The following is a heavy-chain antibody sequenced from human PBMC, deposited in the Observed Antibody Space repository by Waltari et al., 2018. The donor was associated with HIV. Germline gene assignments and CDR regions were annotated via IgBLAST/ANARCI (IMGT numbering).Heavy chain of an antibody. V-gene: IGHV4-34*01. J-gene: IGHJ4*02. CDR3: ARRALWLRPVYYFDY. D-gene: IGHD5-12*01. CDR1: GEPFDGYY. Sequence: QVQLQQWGAGLLKPSETLSLTCAVYGEPFDGYYWSWIRQPPGKRLEWMGEINHSRNPNYNPSLKSRLTMAVDASKNQFSLNLNSVTAADTGVYYCARRALWLRPVYYFDYWGQGALVTVSS. CDR2: INHSRNP.